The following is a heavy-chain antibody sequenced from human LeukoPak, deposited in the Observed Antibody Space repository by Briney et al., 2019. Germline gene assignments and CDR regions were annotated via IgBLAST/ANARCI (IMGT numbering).Heavy chain of an antibody. D-gene: IGHD2-15*01. CDR1: GYTFTSYY. Sequence: GASVKVSCTASGYTFTSYYMHWVRQAPGQGLEWMGIISPSGGSTSYAQKFQGRVTMTRDTSTSTVYMELSSLRSEDTAVYYCAREVIEGYCSGGSCRGVDYWGQGTLVTVSS. CDR2: ISPSGGST. V-gene: IGHV1-46*01. J-gene: IGHJ4*02. CDR3: AREVIEGYCSGGSCRGVDY.